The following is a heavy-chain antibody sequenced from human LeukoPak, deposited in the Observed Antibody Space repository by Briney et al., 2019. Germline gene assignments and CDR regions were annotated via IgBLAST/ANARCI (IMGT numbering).Heavy chain of an antibody. CDR1: GFTFDDYA. J-gene: IGHJ4*02. Sequence: SLRLSCAASGFTFDDYAMHWVRQAPGKGLEWVSGISWNSGSIGYADSVKGRFTISRDNAKNSLYLQMNSLRAEDTALYYCAKAQQPPGIAVAGIWDYFDYWGQGTLVTVSS. D-gene: IGHD6-19*01. V-gene: IGHV3-9*01. CDR2: ISWNSGSI. CDR3: AKAQQPPGIAVAGIWDYFDY.